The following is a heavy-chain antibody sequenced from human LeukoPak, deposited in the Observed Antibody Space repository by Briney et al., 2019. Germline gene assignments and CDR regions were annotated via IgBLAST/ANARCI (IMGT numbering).Heavy chain of an antibody. V-gene: IGHV3-23*01. D-gene: IGHD5-18*01. J-gene: IGHJ4*03. Sequence: GGSLRLSCAASGFTFSSYAMSWVRQAPGKGLEWVSAISGSGGSTYYADSVKGRFTISRDNSKNTLYLQMNSLRAEDTAVYYCAKVSVGYGDTEDCYFDYWGQGTMVTVSS. CDR2: ISGSGGST. CDR3: AKVSVGYGDTEDCYFDY. CDR1: GFTFSSYA.